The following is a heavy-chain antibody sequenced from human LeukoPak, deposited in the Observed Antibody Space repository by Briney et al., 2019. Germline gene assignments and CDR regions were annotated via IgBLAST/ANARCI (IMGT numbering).Heavy chain of an antibody. CDR1: GFTFSSYG. CDR3: ARDLSRGGSSWYFDY. CDR2: IWCDGSNK. D-gene: IGHD6-13*01. J-gene: IGHJ4*02. Sequence: GRSLRLSCAASGFTFSSYGMHWVRQAPGKGLEWVAVIWCDGSNKYYADSVKGRFTISRDNSKNTLYLQMNSLRAEDTAVYYCARDLSRGGSSWYFDYWGQGTLVTVSS. V-gene: IGHV3-33*01.